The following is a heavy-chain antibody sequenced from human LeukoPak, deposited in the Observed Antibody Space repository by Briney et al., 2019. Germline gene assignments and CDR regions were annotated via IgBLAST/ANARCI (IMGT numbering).Heavy chain of an antibody. CDR1: GFTFSSYG. Sequence: GRSLRLSCAASGFTFSSYGMHWVRQAPGKGLEWVAVIWYDGSNKYYADSVKGRFTISRDNSKNTLYLQMNSLRAEDTAVYYCARDLLTPYSAFDYWGQGTLVTVSS. D-gene: IGHD5-18*01. J-gene: IGHJ4*02. CDR2: IWYDGSNK. CDR3: ARDLLTPYSAFDY. V-gene: IGHV3-33*01.